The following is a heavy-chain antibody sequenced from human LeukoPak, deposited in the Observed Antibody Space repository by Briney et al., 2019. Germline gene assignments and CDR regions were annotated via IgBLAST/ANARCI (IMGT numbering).Heavy chain of an antibody. D-gene: IGHD2-2*01. CDR3: AKDLPAAYFDY. V-gene: IGHV3-30*02. CDR2: IRSDGSIK. J-gene: IGHJ4*02. Sequence: GGSLRLSCAASGFTFSSCGMHWVRQTPGKGLEWVAFIRSDGSIKYYADSVKGRFTISRDNSKNTLYLQMSSLRPEDTAVYCCAKDLPAAYFDYWGQGTLVTVSS. CDR1: GFTFSSCG.